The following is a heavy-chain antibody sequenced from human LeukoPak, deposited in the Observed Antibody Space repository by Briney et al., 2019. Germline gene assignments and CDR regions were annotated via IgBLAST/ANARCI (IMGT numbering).Heavy chain of an antibody. J-gene: IGHJ4*02. CDR2: ISAYNGNT. Sequence: ASVKVSCKASGYTFTSYGISWVRQAPGQGLEWMGWISAYNGNTNYAQKLQGRVTMTTDTSTSTACMELRSLRSDDTAVYYCARDLAVATMGGVIDYWGQGTLVTVSS. D-gene: IGHD5-12*01. V-gene: IGHV1-18*01. CDR1: GYTFTSYG. CDR3: ARDLAVATMGGVIDY.